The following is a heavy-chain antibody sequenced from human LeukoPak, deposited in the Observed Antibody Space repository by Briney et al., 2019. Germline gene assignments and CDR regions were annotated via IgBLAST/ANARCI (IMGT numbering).Heavy chain of an antibody. Sequence: GESLKISCKAPGYRFNTYWIGWVRRTPEKGLEWIGIVYPANSDTRYSPSFRGQVTISADMSITTAYLQWGSLKASDTAIYYCVRQADGGSYYDYWGQGTLVTVSS. CDR2: VYPANSDT. V-gene: IGHV5-51*01. J-gene: IGHJ4*02. CDR1: GYRFNTYW. D-gene: IGHD6-25*01. CDR3: VRQADGGSYYDY.